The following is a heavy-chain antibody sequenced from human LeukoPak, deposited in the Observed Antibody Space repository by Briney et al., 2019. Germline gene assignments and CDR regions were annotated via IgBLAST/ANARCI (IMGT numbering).Heavy chain of an antibody. CDR3: ATAPILRGEGGEHFKYGMDV. J-gene: IGHJ6*02. CDR2: IYHNGTA. D-gene: IGHD2-2*02. Sequence: SETLSLTCAVSVGSISSGNWWSWVRQSPGKGLEWIGEIYHNGTANYNPSLKSRVTISADRFTNHFSLKLTSVTAADTAVYYCATAPILRGEGGEHFKYGMDVWGQGTTVSVSS. V-gene: IGHV4-4*02. CDR1: VGSISSGNW.